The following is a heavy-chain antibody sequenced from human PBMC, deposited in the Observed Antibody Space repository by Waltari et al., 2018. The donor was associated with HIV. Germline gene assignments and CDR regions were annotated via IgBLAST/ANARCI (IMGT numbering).Heavy chain of an antibody. CDR2: ICWNTGHI. V-gene: IGHV3-9*02. CDR3: AKDISGDHYYYFYGMDV. Sequence: EVQLVESGGGRVQPGRSLRLSCSASGLISDDSATQWSRQAPGEGLEWVAGICWNTGHIDYADSVTGRFTISRDDAKNSLYLQMNSLRPEDTAFYYCAKDISGDHYYYFYGMDVWGQGTTVTVSS. CDR1: GLISDDSA. D-gene: IGHD3-10*01. J-gene: IGHJ6*02.